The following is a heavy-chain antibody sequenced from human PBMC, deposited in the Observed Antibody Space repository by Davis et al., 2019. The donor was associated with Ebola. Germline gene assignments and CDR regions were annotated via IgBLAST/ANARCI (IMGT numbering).Heavy chain of an antibody. CDR2: ISAYSGNT. J-gene: IGHJ6*02. CDR3: ARDGYKPLKSDDYYYGMDV. CDR1: GYTFTSYG. Sequence: ASVKVSCKASGYTFTSYGMSWVRQAPGQGLEWMGWISAYSGNTNYAQKLQGRVTMTTDTSTSTAYMELRSLRSDDTAVYYCARDGYKPLKSDDYYYGMDVWGQGTTVTVSS. V-gene: IGHV1-18*01. D-gene: IGHD5-24*01.